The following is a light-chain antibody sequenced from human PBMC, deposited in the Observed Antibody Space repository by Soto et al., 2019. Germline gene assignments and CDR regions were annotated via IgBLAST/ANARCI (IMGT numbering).Light chain of an antibody. J-gene: IGKJ2*01. CDR2: GAS. CDR3: QQYNNWPQT. V-gene: IGKV3-15*01. Sequence: EVLMTQSPATLSVSPGERATLSCRASQSVRSNLAWYQQKPGQAPRLLFYGASTRATGIPARFSGSGSGTDFTLTISSLQSEDFAVYYCQQYNNWPQTFGQGTELEIK. CDR1: QSVRSN.